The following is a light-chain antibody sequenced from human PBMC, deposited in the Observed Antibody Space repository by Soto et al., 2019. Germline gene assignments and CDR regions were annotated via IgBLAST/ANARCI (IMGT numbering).Light chain of an antibody. Sequence: QSVLTQPASVSGSPGQSITISCTGTSGDVGSYSPVSWYQQLPGKAPKLIIYEVTKRPSGVSNRFSGSKSGNTASLTISGLQAEGEAEYFCCSYAVGDTFFLFGTGTKVTVL. J-gene: IGLJ1*01. V-gene: IGLV2-23*02. CDR1: SGDVGSYSP. CDR2: EVT. CDR3: CSYAVGDTFFL.